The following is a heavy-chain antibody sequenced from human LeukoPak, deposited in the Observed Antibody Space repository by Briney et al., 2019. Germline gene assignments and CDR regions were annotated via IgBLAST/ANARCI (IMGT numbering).Heavy chain of an antibody. D-gene: IGHD2/OR15-2a*01. CDR3: ATASIGYFDY. J-gene: IGHJ4*02. Sequence: GESLKISCKGSGYSFTSYGISWVRQAPGQGLEWMGWISAYNGNTNYAQKLQGRVTMTTDTSTSTAYMELRSLRSDDTAVYYCATASIGYFDYWGQGTLVTVSS. V-gene: IGHV1-18*01. CDR2: ISAYNGNT. CDR1: GYSFTSYG.